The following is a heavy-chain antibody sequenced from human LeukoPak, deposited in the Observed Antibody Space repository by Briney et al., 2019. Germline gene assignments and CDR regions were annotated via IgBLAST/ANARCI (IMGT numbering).Heavy chain of an antibody. D-gene: IGHD3-10*01. J-gene: IGHJ5*02. CDR1: GGSISSYY. V-gene: IGHV4-59*01. CDR3: ARVVYGSGSYYLNWFDP. CDR2: IYYSGST. Sequence: PSETLSLTCTVSGGSISSYYWSWIRQPPGKGLEWIGYIYYSGSTNYNPSLKSRATISVDTSKNQFSLKLSSVTAADTAVYYCARVVYGSGSYYLNWFDPWGQGTLVTVSS.